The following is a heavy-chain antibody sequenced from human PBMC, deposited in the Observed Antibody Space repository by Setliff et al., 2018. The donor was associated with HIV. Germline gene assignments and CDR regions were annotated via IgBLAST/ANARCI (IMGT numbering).Heavy chain of an antibody. D-gene: IGHD5-12*01. CDR2: ISGGGDTT. Sequence: GGSLRLSCAASGFTFSSYAMSWVRQVPGKGLEWVSAISGGGDTTYYADSVKGRFTISRDNSKNTLSLQMNSLRAEDTAVYYCAKDKVTWMFWGQGILVTVSS. CDR1: GFTFSSYA. CDR3: AKDKVTWMF. J-gene: IGHJ4*02. V-gene: IGHV3-23*01.